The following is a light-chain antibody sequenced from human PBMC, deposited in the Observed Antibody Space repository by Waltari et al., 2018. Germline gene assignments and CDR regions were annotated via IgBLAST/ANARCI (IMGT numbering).Light chain of an antibody. CDR1: QSISSY. J-gene: IGKJ1*01. CDR3: QQSYSRTWT. Sequence: DIQMTQSPSSLSASVGDRVTTTCRASQSISSYLNWYQQKPGKAPKLLIYAASSLQSGVPSRFSGSGSGTDFTLTISSLQPEDFATYYCQQSYSRTWTFGQGTKVEIK. V-gene: IGKV1-39*01. CDR2: AAS.